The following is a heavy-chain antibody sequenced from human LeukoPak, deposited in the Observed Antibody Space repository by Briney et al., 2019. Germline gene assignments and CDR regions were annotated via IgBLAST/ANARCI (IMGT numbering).Heavy chain of an antibody. CDR1: GFTFSRYW. D-gene: IGHD3-22*01. CDR2: IKQDGGEI. V-gene: IGHV3-7*01. Sequence: GGSLRLSCAASGFTFSRYWMSWVRQAPGKGLEWVANIKQDGGEIYYVDSVNGRFTISRDNAKNSLYLQMNSLRAEDTAVYFCARDKSTYFESSGSRFDNWGQGTLVTVSS. J-gene: IGHJ4*02. CDR3: ARDKSTYFESSGSRFDN.